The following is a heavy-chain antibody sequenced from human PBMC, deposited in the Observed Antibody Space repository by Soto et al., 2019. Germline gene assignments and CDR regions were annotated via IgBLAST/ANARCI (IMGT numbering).Heavy chain of an antibody. D-gene: IGHD1-26*01. CDR1: GGSVSSGSYY. CDR3: AREGIVGAPYYYGMDV. J-gene: IGHJ6*02. V-gene: IGHV4-61*01. Sequence: SETLSLTCTVSGGSVSSGSYYWSWIRQPPGNGLEWIGYIYYSGSTNYNPSLKSRVTISVDTSKNQFSLKLSSVTAADTAVYYCAREGIVGAPYYYGMDVWGQGTTVTVSS. CDR2: IYYSGST.